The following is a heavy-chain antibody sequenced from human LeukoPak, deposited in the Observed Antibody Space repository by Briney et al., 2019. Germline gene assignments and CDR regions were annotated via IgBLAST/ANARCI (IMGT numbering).Heavy chain of an antibody. D-gene: IGHD2-2*02. CDR3: ARRLRQAYIDY. CDR1: GYSFTSYW. Sequence: GESLKISCKGSGYSFTSYWIGWVRQMPGKGLEWMGIIYPGDSDSRYSPSFQGQVTISADKSISTAYLQWSSLQASDTAMYYCARRLRQAYIDYWGQGTLVTVSS. V-gene: IGHV5-51*01. CDR2: IYPGDSDS. J-gene: IGHJ4*02.